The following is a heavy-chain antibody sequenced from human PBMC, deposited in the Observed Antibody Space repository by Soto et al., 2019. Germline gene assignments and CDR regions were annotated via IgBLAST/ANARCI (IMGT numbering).Heavy chain of an antibody. V-gene: IGHV4-4*02. J-gene: IGHJ5*02. CDR2: IYHTGST. D-gene: IGHD6-13*01. CDR3: ARDSGGGSSYMDT. Sequence: QVQLQESGPGLVKPSGTLSLTCSVSGDSISSTDWWSWVRQPPGKGLEWIGEIYHTGSTNYIPSLKSRVTMSVDKSKNHFSLSLSSVTAADTAVYYCARDSGGGSSYMDTWGQGTLVTVSS. CDR1: GDSISSTDW.